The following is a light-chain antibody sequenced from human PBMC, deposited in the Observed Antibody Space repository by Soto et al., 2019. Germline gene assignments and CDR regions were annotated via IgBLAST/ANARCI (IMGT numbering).Light chain of an antibody. CDR3: QQNFSPSVT. J-gene: IGKJ4*01. CDR1: QDINVY. V-gene: IGKV1-39*01. CDR2: GAS. Sequence: IQITHSPSFLSASLGDRLIIACRATQDINVYLSWYQKKPGRAPDLLIYGASNLHVGVPLRFSGSGSGTDFTLTITDLQPEDFATYYCQQNFSPSVTFGGGTKVDIK.